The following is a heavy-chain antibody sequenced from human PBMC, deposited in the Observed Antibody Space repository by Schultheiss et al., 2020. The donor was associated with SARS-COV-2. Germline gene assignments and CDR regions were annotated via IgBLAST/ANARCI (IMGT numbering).Heavy chain of an antibody. D-gene: IGHD3-3*01. CDR1: GGSISSYY. CDR3: ARAGDFWSGYYTSWFDP. V-gene: IGHV4-59*01. Sequence: SETLSLTCTVSGGSISSYYWSWIRQPPGKGLEWIGYIYYSGSTYYNPSLKSRVTISVDTSKNQFSLKLSSVTAADTAVYYCARAGDFWSGYYTSWFDPWGQGTLVTVSS. CDR2: IYYSGST. J-gene: IGHJ5*02.